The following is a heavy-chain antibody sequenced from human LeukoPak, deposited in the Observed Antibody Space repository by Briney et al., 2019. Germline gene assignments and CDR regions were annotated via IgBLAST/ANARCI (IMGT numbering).Heavy chain of an antibody. Sequence: SETLSLTCTVSGGSISSYYWSWIRQPPGKGLEWIGYIYYSGSTNYNPSLKSRVTISVDTSKNQFSLRLNSVTAADTALYFCAGEEQSVGPYFDYWGQGILVTVSS. J-gene: IGHJ4*02. CDR2: IYYSGST. V-gene: IGHV4-59*01. CDR3: AGEEQSVGPYFDY. D-gene: IGHD3-10*01. CDR1: GGSISSYY.